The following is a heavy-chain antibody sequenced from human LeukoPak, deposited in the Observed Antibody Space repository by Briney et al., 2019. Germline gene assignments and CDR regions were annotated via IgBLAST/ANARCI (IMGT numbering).Heavy chain of an antibody. J-gene: IGHJ4*02. D-gene: IGHD6-19*01. V-gene: IGHV3-73*01. CDR2: IRSKANSYAT. CDR3: TRRPPVAGTSYFDY. CDR1: GFTFSGSA. Sequence: GGSLRLSCAASGFTFSGSAMHWVRQASGKGLEWVGRIRSKANSYATAYAASVKGRFTISRDDSKNTAYLQMNSLKTEDTAVHYCTRRPPVAGTSYFDYWGQGTLVTVSS.